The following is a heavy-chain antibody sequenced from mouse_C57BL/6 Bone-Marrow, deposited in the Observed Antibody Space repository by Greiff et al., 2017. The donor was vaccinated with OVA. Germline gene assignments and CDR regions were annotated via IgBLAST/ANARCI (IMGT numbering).Heavy chain of an antibody. Sequence: QVQLKESGPGILQPSQTLSLTCSFSGFSLSTFGMGVGWIRQPSGKGLEWLAHIWWDDDKYYNPALKSRLTISKDTSKNQVFLKIANVDTADTATYYCARIIYYYGSSYRWFAYWGQGTLVTVSA. CDR1: GFSLSTFGMG. J-gene: IGHJ3*01. CDR2: IWWDDDK. V-gene: IGHV8-8*01. D-gene: IGHD1-1*01. CDR3: ARIIYYYGSSYRWFAY.